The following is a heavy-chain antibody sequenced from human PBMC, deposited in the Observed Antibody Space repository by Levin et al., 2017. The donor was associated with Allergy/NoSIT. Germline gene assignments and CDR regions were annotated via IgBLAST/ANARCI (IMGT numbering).Heavy chain of an antibody. Sequence: GESLKISCKASGYTFRVYGIIWVRQAPGEGLEWLGWISPNNGHTKVSHKVQGRVTMTTDASTTTAYLYIRSLTSDDTAVYYCAGDLGTGWYDNAFEIWGQGTLVSVSS. CDR3: AGDLGTGWYDNAFEI. CDR2: ISPNNGHT. V-gene: IGHV1-18*01. D-gene: IGHD6-19*01. CDR1: GYTFRVYG. J-gene: IGHJ3*02.